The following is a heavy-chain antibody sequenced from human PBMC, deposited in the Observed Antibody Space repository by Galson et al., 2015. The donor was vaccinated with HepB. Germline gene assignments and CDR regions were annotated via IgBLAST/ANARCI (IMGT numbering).Heavy chain of an antibody. CDR2: ISSSSSTI. CDR3: ARDPALYYYGSGPSDP. V-gene: IGHV3-48*02. J-gene: IGHJ5*02. CDR1: GFTFSSYS. D-gene: IGHD3-10*01. Sequence: LRLSCAASGFTFSSYSMNWVRQAPGKGLEWVSYISSSSSTIYYADSVKGRFTISRDNAKNSLYLQMNSLRDEDTAVYYCARDPALYYYGSGPSDPWGQGTLVPVSS.